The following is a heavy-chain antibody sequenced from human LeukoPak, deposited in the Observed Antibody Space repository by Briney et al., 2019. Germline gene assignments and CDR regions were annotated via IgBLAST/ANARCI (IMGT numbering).Heavy chain of an antibody. CDR3: ARVGGREGYYYGMDV. J-gene: IGHJ6*02. Sequence: PGGSLRLSCAASGFTFSSYEMNWVRQAPGKGLEWVAVISYDGSNKYYADSVKGRFTISRDNSKNTLYLQMNSLRAEDTAVYYCARVGGREGYYYGMDVWGQGTTVTVS. D-gene: IGHD1-26*01. CDR1: GFTFSSYE. V-gene: IGHV3-30-3*01. CDR2: ISYDGSNK.